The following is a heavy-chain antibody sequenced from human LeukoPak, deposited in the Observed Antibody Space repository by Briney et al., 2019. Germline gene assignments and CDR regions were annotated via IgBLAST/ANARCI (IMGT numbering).Heavy chain of an antibody. V-gene: IGHV1-8*01. J-gene: IGHJ6*02. Sequence: ASVKVSYKASGYTFTSYDINWVRQATGQGLEWMGWMNPNSGNTGYAQKLQGRVTMTRNTSISTAYMELSSLRSEDTAVYYCARSYCSSTSCQWYYYGMDVWGQGTTVTVSS. CDR1: GYTFTSYD. CDR3: ARSYCSSTSCQWYYYGMDV. CDR2: MNPNSGNT. D-gene: IGHD2-2*01.